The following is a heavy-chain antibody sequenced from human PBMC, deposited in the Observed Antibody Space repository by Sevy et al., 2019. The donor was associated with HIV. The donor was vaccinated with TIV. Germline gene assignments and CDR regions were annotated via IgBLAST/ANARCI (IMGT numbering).Heavy chain of an antibody. Sequence: SETLSLTCTVSGGSINSDHWNWIRQPPGKGRGWIGYVYYTGGANYNPSLKNRVTISVDRTKNQFSLKLTSGTAADTAGYYWARRNDFDIWGQGTMVTVSS. J-gene: IGHJ3*02. CDR2: VYYTGGA. V-gene: IGHV4-59*08. CDR1: GGSINSDH. CDR3: ARRNDFDI.